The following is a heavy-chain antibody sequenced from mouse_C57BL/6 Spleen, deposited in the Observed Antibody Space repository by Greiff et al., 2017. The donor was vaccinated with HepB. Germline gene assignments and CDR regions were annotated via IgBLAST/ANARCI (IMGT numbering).Heavy chain of an antibody. CDR2: IYPGDGDT. Sequence: VQLQQSGPELVKPGASVKISCKASGYAFSSSWMNWVKQRPGKGLEWIGRIYPGDGDTNYNGKLKGKAKLTADKSSSTAYMQLSSLTSEDSAVYFCARELPYYAMDYWGQGTSVTVSS. CDR1: GYAFSSSW. D-gene: IGHD1-3*01. V-gene: IGHV1-82*01. CDR3: ARELPYYAMDY. J-gene: IGHJ4*01.